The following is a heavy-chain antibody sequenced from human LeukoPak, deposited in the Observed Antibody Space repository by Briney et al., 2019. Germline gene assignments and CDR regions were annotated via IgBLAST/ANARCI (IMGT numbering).Heavy chain of an antibody. J-gene: IGHJ4*02. D-gene: IGHD2-8*01. CDR1: GFTFSSYS. V-gene: IGHV3-21*01. CDR3: AREGSIVPHQDLDY. CDR2: TNSRGRGE. Sequence: PGGSLRLSCAASGFTFSSYSMNWVRQAPGEGLEWVSSTNSRGRGEYYADSVKGRFTISRDNAKNSLYLQMNSLRAEDTAVYYCAREGSIVPHQDLDYWGQGTLVTVSS.